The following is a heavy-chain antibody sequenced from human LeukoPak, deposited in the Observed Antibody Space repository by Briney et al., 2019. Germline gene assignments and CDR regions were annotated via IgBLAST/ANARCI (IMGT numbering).Heavy chain of an antibody. D-gene: IGHD6-19*01. J-gene: IGHJ4*02. V-gene: IGHV3-11*06. CDR1: GFTFSDYY. CDR3: GRDLPTATSSGY. Sequence: GGSLRLSCAASGFTFSDYYMSWLRQARGKGLEWVSYISGSSGYIFYADSVKGRFTISRDDAKNSLYLQMNSLRAEDTAVYYCGRDLPTATSSGYWGQGTLVTVS. CDR2: ISGSSGYI.